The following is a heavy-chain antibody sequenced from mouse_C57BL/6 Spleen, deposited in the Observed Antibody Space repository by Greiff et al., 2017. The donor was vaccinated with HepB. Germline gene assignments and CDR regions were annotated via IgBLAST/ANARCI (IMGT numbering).Heavy chain of an antibody. D-gene: IGHD1-1*01. V-gene: IGHV1-15*01. Sequence: QVQLQQSGAELVRPGASVTLSCKASGYTFTDYEMHWVKQTPVHGLEWIGAIDPETGGTAYNQKFKGKAILTADKSSSTAYMELRSLTSEDSAVYYCTRNYYGSSSFYFDVWGTGTTVTVSS. CDR2: IDPETGGT. CDR1: GYTFTDYE. J-gene: IGHJ1*03. CDR3: TRNYYGSSSFYFDV.